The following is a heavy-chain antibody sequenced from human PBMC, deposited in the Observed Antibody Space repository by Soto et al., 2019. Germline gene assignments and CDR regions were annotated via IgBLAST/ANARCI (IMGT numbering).Heavy chain of an antibody. CDR1: GGSIRSNNR. D-gene: IGHD1-26*01. J-gene: IGHJ4*02. CDR3: ARVYSGSYSDY. CDR2: IFHSGST. Sequence: QVQLQESGPGLVKPSGTLSLTCAVSGGSIRSNNRWSWVRQPPGKGLEWIGEIFHSGSTNYNPSLKTRVTISVDKSKNQFSLKLSSVPAADTAVYYCARVYSGSYSDYWGQGTLVTVSS. V-gene: IGHV4-4*02.